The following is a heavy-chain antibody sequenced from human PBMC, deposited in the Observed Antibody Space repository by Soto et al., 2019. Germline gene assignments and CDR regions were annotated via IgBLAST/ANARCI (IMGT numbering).Heavy chain of an antibody. CDR2: IYYSGST. CDR3: DRADGFRADYGYKWY. V-gene: IGHV4-30-4*01. CDR1: GGSISSGDYY. Sequence: PSETLSLTCTVSGGSISSGDYYWSWIRQPPGKGLEWIGYIYYSGSTYYNPSLKSRVTISVDTSKNQFSLKLSSVTAADTAVYYCDRADGFRADYGYKWYWGQGTLVTVSS. D-gene: IGHD4-17*01. J-gene: IGHJ4*02.